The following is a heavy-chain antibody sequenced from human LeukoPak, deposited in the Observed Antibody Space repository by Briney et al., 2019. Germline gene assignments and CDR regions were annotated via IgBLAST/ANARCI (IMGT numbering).Heavy chain of an antibody. J-gene: IGHJ4*02. V-gene: IGHV3-30-3*01. Sequence: PGGSLRLSCAASGFTFSSYAMHWVRQDPGKGLEWVAVISYDGSNKYYADSVKGRFTISRDNSKNTLYLQMNSLRAEDTAVYYCARDGAIQLWPNFDYWGQGTLVTVSS. CDR2: ISYDGSNK. CDR3: ARDGAIQLWPNFDY. CDR1: GFTFSSYA. D-gene: IGHD5-18*01.